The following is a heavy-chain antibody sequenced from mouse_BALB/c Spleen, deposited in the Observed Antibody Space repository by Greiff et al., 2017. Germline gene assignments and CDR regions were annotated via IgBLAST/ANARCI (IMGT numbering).Heavy chain of an antibody. CDR1: GFSLTSYG. V-gene: IGHV2-9*02. CDR2: IWAGGST. CDR3: AREGDYPV. D-gene: IGHD1-1*02. J-gene: IGHJ1*01. Sequence: VKLVESGPGLVAPSQSLSITCTVSGFSLTSYGVHWVRQPPGKGLEWLGVIWAGGSTNYNSALMSRLSISKDNSKSQVFLKMNSLQTDDTAMYYCAREGDYPVWGAGTTVTVSS.